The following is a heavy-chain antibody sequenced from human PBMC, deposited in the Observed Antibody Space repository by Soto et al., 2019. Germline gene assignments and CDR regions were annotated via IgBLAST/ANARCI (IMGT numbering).Heavy chain of an antibody. D-gene: IGHD3-9*01. Sequence: EVQVLESGGGLVQPGGSLRLSCAASGFTFSIFPMTWVRQAPGRGLEWVSAISRSGDAIYYADSVRGRFTISRDNSKNTLYLQMTSLRAEDTAIYSCASHYDIPTGALAYFDFWGQGSLVTVSS. CDR1: GFTFSIFP. V-gene: IGHV3-23*01. J-gene: IGHJ4*02. CDR2: ISRSGDAI. CDR3: ASHYDIPTGALAYFDF.